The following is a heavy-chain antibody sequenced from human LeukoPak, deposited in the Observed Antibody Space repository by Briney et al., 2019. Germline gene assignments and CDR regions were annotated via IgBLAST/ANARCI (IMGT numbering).Heavy chain of an antibody. D-gene: IGHD3-22*01. CDR3: ARDYYDSSGDRPNYFDY. J-gene: IGHJ4*02. V-gene: IGHV1-18*01. CDR2: IGAYNVNT. CDR1: GYTFTSYG. Sequence: RASVKVSCKASGYTFTSYGISWVRQAPGQGLEWMGWIGAYNVNTNYAQKLQGRVTMTTDTSTSTAYMELRGLRSDDTAVYYCARDYYDSSGDRPNYFDYWGQGTLVTVSS.